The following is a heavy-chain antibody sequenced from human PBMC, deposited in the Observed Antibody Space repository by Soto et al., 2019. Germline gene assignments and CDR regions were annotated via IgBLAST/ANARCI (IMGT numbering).Heavy chain of an antibody. CDR3: ARIPGYCSGGSCYYYYYGMDV. D-gene: IGHD2-15*01. Sequence: ETLSLTCTVSGFSLSNARMGVSWIRQPPGKALEWLAHIFSNDEKSYSTSLKSRLTISKDTSKSQVVLTMTNMDPVDTATYYCARIPGYCSGGSCYYYYYGMDVWGQGTTVTVSS. J-gene: IGHJ6*02. CDR2: IFSNDEK. CDR1: GFSLSNARMG. V-gene: IGHV2-26*01.